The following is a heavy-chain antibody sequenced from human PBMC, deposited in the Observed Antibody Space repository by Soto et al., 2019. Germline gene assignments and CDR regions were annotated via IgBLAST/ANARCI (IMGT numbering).Heavy chain of an antibody. CDR3: ARGNQVSRPRYYYHGMDA. D-gene: IGHD6-6*01. J-gene: IGHJ6*02. CDR2: IGTAGDT. V-gene: IGHV3-13*04. Sequence: EVQLVESGGGLVQPGGSLRLSCAASGFTFSSYDMHWVRQATGKGLEWVSAIGTAGDTYYPGSVKGRFTISRENAKNSLYLQMNSLRAGDTAVYYCARGNQVSRPRYYYHGMDAWGQGTTVTVSS. CDR1: GFTFSSYD.